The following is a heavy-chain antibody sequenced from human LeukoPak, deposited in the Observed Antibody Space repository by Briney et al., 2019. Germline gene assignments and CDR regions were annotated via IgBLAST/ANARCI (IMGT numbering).Heavy chain of an antibody. CDR3: ARLGARQMLEY. Sequence: GGSLRLSCAASEFTFSSYWMSWVRQAPGKGLEWVANIKQDGGQIYYLESVKGRLTVSRDNAKNSLYLQMNSLRAEDTAVYYCARLGARQMLEYWGQGTLVTVSS. V-gene: IGHV3-7*01. D-gene: IGHD4-17*01. J-gene: IGHJ4*02. CDR2: IKQDGGQI. CDR1: EFTFSSYW.